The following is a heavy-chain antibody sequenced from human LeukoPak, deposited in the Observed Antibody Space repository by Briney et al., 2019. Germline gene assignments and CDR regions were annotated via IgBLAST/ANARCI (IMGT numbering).Heavy chain of an antibody. CDR3: AKDKGAFDI. CDR2: ISGSSTYI. J-gene: IGHJ3*02. V-gene: IGHV3-21*04. Sequence: GGSLRLSCAASGFIFSSNSMIWVRQAPGKGLEWVSSISGSSTYIYYADSVKGRFTVSRDNAKNSLYLQMNSLRAEDTALYYCAKDKGAFDIWGQGTMVTVSS. CDR1: GFIFSSNS.